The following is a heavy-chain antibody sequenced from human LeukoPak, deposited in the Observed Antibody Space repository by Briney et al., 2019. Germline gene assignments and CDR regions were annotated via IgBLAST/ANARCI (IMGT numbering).Heavy chain of an antibody. CDR1: GFPFSSYA. CDR3: AKRLPYYFDY. V-gene: IGHV3-23*01. J-gene: IGHJ4*02. Sequence: GGSLRLSCAASGFPFSSYAMSWVRQAPGWGLEWVSAITAGGGSTFYADSVKGRFTISRDNTKNTLYLQMNSLRAEDTAVYYRAKRLPYYFDYWGQGTLVTVSS. CDR2: ITAGGGST. D-gene: IGHD2-15*01.